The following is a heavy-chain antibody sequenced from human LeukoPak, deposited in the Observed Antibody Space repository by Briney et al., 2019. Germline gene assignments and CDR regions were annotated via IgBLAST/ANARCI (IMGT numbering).Heavy chain of an antibody. CDR3: ARVDTAMVAGGGDY. CDR1: GYTFTGYY. Sequence: ASVKVSCKASGYTFTGYYMHWVRQAPGQGLEWMGWINPNSGGINYAQKFQGRVTMTRDTSISTAYMELSRLRSDDTAVYYCARVDTAMVAGGGDYWGQGTLVTVSS. CDR2: INPNSGGI. D-gene: IGHD5-18*01. J-gene: IGHJ4*02. V-gene: IGHV1-2*02.